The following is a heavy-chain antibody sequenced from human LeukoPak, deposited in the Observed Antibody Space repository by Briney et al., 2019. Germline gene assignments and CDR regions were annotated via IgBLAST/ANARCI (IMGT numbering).Heavy chain of an antibody. CDR2: ISPDGSTT. D-gene: IGHD3-10*01. J-gene: IGHJ6*02. CDR1: GFTFSRYW. Sequence: GGSLILSCAASGFTFSRYWMHWVRQAPGKGLMWVSRISPDGSTTLYADSVKGRFTISRDNAKNTLYLQMNSLRAEDTAVYYCARDLVTMVRGVIGKIYYYYGMDVWGQGTTVTVSS. CDR3: ARDLVTMVRGVIGKIYYYYGMDV. V-gene: IGHV3-74*03.